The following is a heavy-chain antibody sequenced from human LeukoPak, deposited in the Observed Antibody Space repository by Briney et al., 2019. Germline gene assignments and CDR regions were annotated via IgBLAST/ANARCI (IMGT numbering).Heavy chain of an antibody. J-gene: IGHJ5*02. CDR3: ARDLNSGSFKFDP. D-gene: IGHD1-26*01. V-gene: IGHV4-4*07. Sequence: SETLSLTCTVSGGSISSYYWSWIRQPTGKGLEWIGRIYTNGSTNYNPSLKSRVTMSVDTSKNQFSLKLSSVTAADTAVYYCARDLNSGSFKFDPWGQGTLVTVSS. CDR2: IYTNGST. CDR1: GGSISSYY.